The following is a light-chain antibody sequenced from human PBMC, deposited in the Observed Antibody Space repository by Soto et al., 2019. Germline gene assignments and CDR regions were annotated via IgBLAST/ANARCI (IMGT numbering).Light chain of an antibody. J-gene: IGKJ1*01. CDR2: DAS. CDR3: QHYGRMCT. Sequence: IQITKCAATLSASLSYRVTITYRASQNINNWIAWYQQKPRKAPKVLIYDASSLESGVPSRFSGSGSGTEFILTISSLQPDDFATYYCQHYGRMCTFGQGTKVDIK. CDR1: QNINNW. V-gene: IGKV1-5*01.